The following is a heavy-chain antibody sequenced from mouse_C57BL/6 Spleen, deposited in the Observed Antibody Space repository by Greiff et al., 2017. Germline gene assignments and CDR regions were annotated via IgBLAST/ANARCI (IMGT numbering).Heavy chain of an antibody. Sequence: EVQLQQSGTVLARPGASVKMSCKTSGYTFTSYWMHWVKQRPGQGLEWIGAIYPGNSDTSYNQKFKGKAKLTAVTSASTAYMELSSLTNEDSAVYYSTREDWDGDYAMDYWGQGTSVTVSS. CDR1: GYTFTSYW. V-gene: IGHV1-5*01. J-gene: IGHJ4*01. CDR2: IYPGNSDT. D-gene: IGHD4-1*01. CDR3: TREDWDGDYAMDY.